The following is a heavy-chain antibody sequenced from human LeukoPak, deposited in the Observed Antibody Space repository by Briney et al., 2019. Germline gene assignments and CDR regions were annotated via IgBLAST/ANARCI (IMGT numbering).Heavy chain of an antibody. CDR1: GFTFSNAW. D-gene: IGHD1-26*01. J-gene: IGHJ3*02. CDR3: ARDRSGSSSVDDAFDI. V-gene: IGHV3-21*01. Sequence: PGGSLRLSCAASGFTFSNAWTNWVRQALGKGLEWVAYINVITGYIYYADSLKGRFTISRDNAKKSLFLEMNSLRVEDTAVYYCARDRSGSSSVDDAFDIWGQGIMVTVSS. CDR2: INVITGYI.